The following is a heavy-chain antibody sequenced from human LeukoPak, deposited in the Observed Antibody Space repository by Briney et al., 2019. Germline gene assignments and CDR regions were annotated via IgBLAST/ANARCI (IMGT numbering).Heavy chain of an antibody. J-gene: IGHJ4*02. CDR1: GFTFSSYW. Sequence: GGSLRLSCAASGFTFSSYWMSWVRQTPGKGLAWVANIKQDGNEKYYVDSVKGRFTISRDNAKNSLYLQMNSLRAEDTAVYYCARIQSNSGWSFDYWGQGTLVTVSS. CDR2: IKQDGNEK. V-gene: IGHV3-7*01. D-gene: IGHD6-19*01. CDR3: ARIQSNSGWSFDY.